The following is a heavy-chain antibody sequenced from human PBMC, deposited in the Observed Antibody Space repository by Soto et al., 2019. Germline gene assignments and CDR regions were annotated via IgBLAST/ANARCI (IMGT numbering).Heavy chain of an antibody. J-gene: IGHJ4*02. CDR2: VYSTGTT. D-gene: IGHD3-10*01. Sequence: SETLSLTCSVSGGSINSYWWSWIRQPAGKGLEWIGRVYSTGTTDYNPSLNSRATVSVETSKNQFSLKLTSVTAADTAVYYCARDIGSYAYGEGYWGQGIQVTVSS. V-gene: IGHV4-4*07. CDR1: GGSINSYW. CDR3: ARDIGSYAYGEGY.